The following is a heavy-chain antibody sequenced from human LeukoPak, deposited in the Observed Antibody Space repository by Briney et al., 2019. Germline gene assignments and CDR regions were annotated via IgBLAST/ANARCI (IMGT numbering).Heavy chain of an antibody. CDR3: ARESLAAASSAEYFQH. J-gene: IGHJ1*01. Sequence: GRSLRLSCAASGFTFSSYGMHWVRQAPGKGLEWVAVIRYDGSNKYYADSVKGRFTISRDNSKNTLYLQMNSLRAEDTAVYYCARESLAAASSAEYFQHWGQGTLVTVSS. CDR2: IRYDGSNK. CDR1: GFTFSSYG. V-gene: IGHV3-33*01. D-gene: IGHD6-13*01.